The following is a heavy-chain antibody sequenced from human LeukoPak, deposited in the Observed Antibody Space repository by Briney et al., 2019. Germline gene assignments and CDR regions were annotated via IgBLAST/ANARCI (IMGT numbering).Heavy chain of an antibody. CDR3: ASLAIIVGAADYFDY. V-gene: IGHV3-30*02. D-gene: IGHD1-26*01. CDR2: IRYDGSNK. Sequence: GGSLRLSCAASGFTFSSYGMHWVRQAPGKGLEWVAFIRYDGSNKYYADSVKGRFTISRDNSKNTLYLQMNSLRAEDTAVYYCASLAIIVGAADYFDYWGRGTLVTVSS. CDR1: GFTFSSYG. J-gene: IGHJ4*01.